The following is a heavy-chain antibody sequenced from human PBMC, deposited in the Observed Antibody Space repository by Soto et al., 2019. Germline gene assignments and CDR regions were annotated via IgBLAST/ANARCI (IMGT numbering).Heavy chain of an antibody. V-gene: IGHV3-48*03. J-gene: IGHJ6*02. CDR1: GFTFSSYE. CDR3: ARAYGDDIVVVPAAIGPLYYYGMDV. D-gene: IGHD2-2*02. CDR2: ISSSGSTI. Sequence: GSLRLSCAASGFTFSSYEMNWVRQAPGKGLEWVSYISSSGSTIYYADSVKGRFTISRDNAKNSLYLQMNSLRAEDTAVYYCARAYGDDIVVVPAAIGPLYYYGMDVWGQGTTVTVSS.